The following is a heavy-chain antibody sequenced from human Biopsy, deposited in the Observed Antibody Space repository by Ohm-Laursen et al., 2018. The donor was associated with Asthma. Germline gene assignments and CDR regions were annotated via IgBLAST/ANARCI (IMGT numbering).Heavy chain of an antibody. CDR2: ISYDGRNT. CDR1: GFTFDNYT. CDR3: ARGGLHYYEYYGMDV. J-gene: IGHJ6*02. D-gene: IGHD2-21*02. Sequence: SLRLSCAASGFTFDNYTMHWVRQAPGKGLEWVTIISYDGRNTYYADSVEGRFTISRDNSKNTLFLQMSSLRPEDTAVYYCARGGLHYYEYYGMDVWGQGTTATVSS. V-gene: IGHV3-30*04.